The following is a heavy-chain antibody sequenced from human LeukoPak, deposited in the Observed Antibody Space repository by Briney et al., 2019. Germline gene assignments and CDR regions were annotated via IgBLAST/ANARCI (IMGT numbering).Heavy chain of an antibody. J-gene: IGHJ5*02. V-gene: IGHV1-18*04. CDR3: ARDPSLITMVRGVIPIFSDP. CDR2: ISAYNGNT. Sequence: ASVKVSCKASGYTFTSYGISWVQQAPGQGLEWMGWISAYNGNTNYAQKLQGRVTMTTDTSTSTAYMELRSLRSDDTAVYYCARDPSLITMVRGVIPIFSDPWGQGTLVTVSS. D-gene: IGHD3-10*01. CDR1: GYTFTSYG.